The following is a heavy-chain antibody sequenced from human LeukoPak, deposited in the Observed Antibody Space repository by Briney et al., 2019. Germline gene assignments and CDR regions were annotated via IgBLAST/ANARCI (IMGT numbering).Heavy chain of an antibody. D-gene: IGHD3-22*01. CDR3: ARENYYDNSQGDWFDP. J-gene: IGHJ5*02. CDR2: IYSGGST. CDR1: GFTVSSNY. Sequence: HTGGSLRLSCAASGFTVSSNYMSWVRQAPGKGLEWVSVIYSGGSTYYADSVKGRFTISRDNSKNTLYLQMNSLRAEDTAVYYCARENYYDNSQGDWFDPWGQGTLVTVSS. V-gene: IGHV3-66*01.